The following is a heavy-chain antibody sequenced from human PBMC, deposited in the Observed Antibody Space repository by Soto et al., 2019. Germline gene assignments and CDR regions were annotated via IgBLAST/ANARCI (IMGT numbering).Heavy chain of an antibody. D-gene: IGHD3-10*01. CDR1: GYTFTSYG. J-gene: IGHJ4*02. Sequence: GASVKVSCKASGYTFTSYGISWVRQAPGQGLEWMGWISAYNGNTNYAQKPQGRVTMTTDTSTSTAYMELRSLRSDDTAVYYCARTLLWFGELLNYFDYWGQGTLVTVSS. CDR2: ISAYNGNT. CDR3: ARTLLWFGELLNYFDY. V-gene: IGHV1-18*01.